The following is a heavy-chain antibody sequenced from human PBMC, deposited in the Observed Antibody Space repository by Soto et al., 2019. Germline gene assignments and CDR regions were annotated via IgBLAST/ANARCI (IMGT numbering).Heavy chain of an antibody. D-gene: IGHD6-13*01. CDR2: INPASGST. V-gene: IGHV1-46*01. Sequence: QVQLVQSGAEVKKPGASVKLSCRTSGYTFTHYYIHWVRQAPGQGLAWLAIINPASGSTNYAQDFQGRVTLTMDTSTTTVYMELSGLRAEDTAIFYSARDLAAGDYWGQGTLVTVSS. J-gene: IGHJ4*02. CDR1: GYTFTHYY. CDR3: ARDLAAGDY.